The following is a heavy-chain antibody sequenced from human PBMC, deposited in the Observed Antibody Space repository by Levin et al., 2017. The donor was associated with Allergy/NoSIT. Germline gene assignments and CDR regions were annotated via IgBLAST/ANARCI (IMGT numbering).Heavy chain of an antibody. J-gene: IGHJ4*02. D-gene: IGHD3-10*01. CDR1: GFTFSAYT. V-gene: IGHV3-48*02. CDR3: VRGGDYFDY. CDR2: FTTASRII. Sequence: AGESLKISCAASGFTFSAYTMNWVRQAPGKGLEWISFFTTASRIISYADSVKGRFTISRDDAKNSLYLQMNSLRDEDTAVYYCVRGGDYFDYWGQGTLVTVSS.